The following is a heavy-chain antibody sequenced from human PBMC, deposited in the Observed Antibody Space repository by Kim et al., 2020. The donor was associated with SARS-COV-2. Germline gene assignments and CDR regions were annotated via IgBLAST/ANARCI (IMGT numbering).Heavy chain of an antibody. CDR3: ARDRNYGMDV. V-gene: IGHV4-59*13. CDR2: IYYSGST. J-gene: IGHJ6*02. Sequence: SETLSLTCTVSGGSISSYYWSWIRQPPGKGLEWIGYIYYSGSTNYNPSLKSRVTISVDTSKNRFSLKLSSVTAADTAVYYCARDRNYGMDVWGQGTTVTVSS. CDR1: GGSISSYY.